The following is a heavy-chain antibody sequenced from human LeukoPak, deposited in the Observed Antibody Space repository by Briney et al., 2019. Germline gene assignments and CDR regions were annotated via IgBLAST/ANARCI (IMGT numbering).Heavy chain of an antibody. D-gene: IGHD2-15*01. CDR1: GFTVSSNY. CDR2: IYSGGST. V-gene: IGHV3-66*01. CDR3: ARGRRSGGSRFLNSGQQFDY. Sequence: GGSLRLSCAASGFTVSSNYMSWVRPAPGKGLEWVSVIYSGGSTYYADSVKGRFTISRDNSKNTLYLQMNSLRAEDTAVYYCARGRRSGGSRFLNSGQQFDYWGQGTLVTVSS. J-gene: IGHJ4*02.